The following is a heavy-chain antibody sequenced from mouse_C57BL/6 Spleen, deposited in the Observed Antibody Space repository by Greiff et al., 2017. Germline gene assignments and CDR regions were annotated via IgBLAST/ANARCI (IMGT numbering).Heavy chain of an antibody. D-gene: IGHD1-2*01. J-gene: IGHJ1*03. V-gene: IGHV5-17*01. CDR3: ARGGTHYHGYFDV. CDR2: ISSGSSTI. CDR1: GFTFSDYG. Sequence: EVKLVESGGGLVKPGGSLKLSCAASGFTFSDYGMHWVRQAPEKGLEWVAYISSGSSTIYYADTVKGRFTISRDNAKNTLFLQMTSLRSEDTAMYYCARGGTHYHGYFDVWGTGTTVTVSS.